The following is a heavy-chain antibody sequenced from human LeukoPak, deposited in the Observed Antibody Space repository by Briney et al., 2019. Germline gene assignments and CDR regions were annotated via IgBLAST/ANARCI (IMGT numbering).Heavy chain of an antibody. V-gene: IGHV4-59*12. CDR3: ARGRTRIAAKWGIDFDY. CDR2: IYYSGST. J-gene: IGHJ4*02. Sequence: SETLSLTCTVSGGSISSYYWSWIRQPPGKGLEWIEYIYYSGSTNYNSSLKSRVTISVDTSKNQLSLKLSSVTAADTAVYYCARGRTRIAAKWGIDFDYWGQGTLVTVSS. CDR1: GGSISSYY. D-gene: IGHD6-13*01.